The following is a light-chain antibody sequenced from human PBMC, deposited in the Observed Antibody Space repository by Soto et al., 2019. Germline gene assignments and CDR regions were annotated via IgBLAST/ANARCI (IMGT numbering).Light chain of an antibody. V-gene: IGLV1-44*01. CDR1: SSNIGINT. J-gene: IGLJ1*01. Sequence: QSVLTQPPSASGTPGQRVTISCSGSSSNIGINTVNWYQQLPGTAPKLLIYSNNQRPSGVPDRFSGSKSGTSASLAVSGLQSDDEADYYCAAWDDSLNGYVFGTGTKLTVL. CDR2: SNN. CDR3: AAWDDSLNGYV.